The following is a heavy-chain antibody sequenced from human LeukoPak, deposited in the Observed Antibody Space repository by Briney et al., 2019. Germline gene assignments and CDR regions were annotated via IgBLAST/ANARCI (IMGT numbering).Heavy chain of an antibody. CDR1: GFNLSYYS. CDR2: INKDGSDK. Sequence: GGSLRLSCAASGFNLSYYSMSWVRQAPGKGLEWVANINKDGSDKNYGDSVKGRFTISRDNDKNSLYLQMNTLRVKDTAVYYCARYNWLEYWGQGTLVTVSS. CDR3: ARYNWLEY. J-gene: IGHJ4*02. D-gene: IGHD1-1*01. V-gene: IGHV3-7*01.